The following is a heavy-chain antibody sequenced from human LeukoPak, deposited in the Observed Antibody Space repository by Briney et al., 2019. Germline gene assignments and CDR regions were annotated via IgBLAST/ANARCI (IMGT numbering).Heavy chain of an antibody. D-gene: IGHD1-26*01. CDR3: AGGGSWELPNFDY. V-gene: IGHV4-59*01. CDR1: GGSISSYY. J-gene: IGHJ4*02. Sequence: PSETLSLTCTVSGGSISSYYWSWIRQPPGKGLEWIGYIYCSGSTNYNPSLKSRVTISVDTSKNQFSLKLSSVTAADTAVYYCAGGGSWELPNFDYWGQGTLVTVSS. CDR2: IYCSGST.